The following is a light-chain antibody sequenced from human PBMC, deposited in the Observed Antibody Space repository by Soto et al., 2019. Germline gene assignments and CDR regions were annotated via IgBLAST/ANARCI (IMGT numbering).Light chain of an antibody. CDR2: DTS. CDR3: QYCSKFT. J-gene: IGKJ3*01. V-gene: IGKV3-11*01. CDR1: ESVSSA. Sequence: EIVLTQSPAALSLSPGQRATLSCRASESVSSALAWYQQKPGQAPRLLIYDTSNRAPGIPARFSGSGSGTDFTLTISSLEPEDFAVYYCQYCSKFTFGPGTKVDI.